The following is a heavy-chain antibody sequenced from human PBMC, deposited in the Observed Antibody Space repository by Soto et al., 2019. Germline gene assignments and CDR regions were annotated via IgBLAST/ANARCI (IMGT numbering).Heavy chain of an antibody. Sequence: QVQLVQSGAEVTKPGASVKVSCKASGYTFTGYYMHCVRQAPGQGLEWMGWINPNSGGTNYAQKVQGRVTMTRDTAISTVYMELSRLRSDESSVYYCARDGFDYWGQGTLVTVSS. CDR1: GYTFTGYY. CDR3: ARDGFDY. V-gene: IGHV1-2*02. J-gene: IGHJ4*02. CDR2: INPNSGGT.